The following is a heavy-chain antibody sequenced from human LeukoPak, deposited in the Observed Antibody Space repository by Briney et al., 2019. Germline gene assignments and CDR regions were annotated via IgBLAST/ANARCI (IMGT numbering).Heavy chain of an antibody. Sequence: GGSLRLSCAASGFTFSSYSMNWVRQAPGKGLEWVSSISSSSSYIYYADSVKGRITISRDNAKNSLYLQMNSLRAEDTAVYYCARPQYSSSSTPDYWGQGTLVTVSS. D-gene: IGHD6-13*01. CDR1: GFTFSSYS. J-gene: IGHJ4*02. CDR2: ISSSSSYI. CDR3: ARPQYSSSSTPDY. V-gene: IGHV3-21*01.